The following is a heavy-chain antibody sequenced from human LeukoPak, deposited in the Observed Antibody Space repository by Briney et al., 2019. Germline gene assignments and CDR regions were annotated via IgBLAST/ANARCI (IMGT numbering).Heavy chain of an antibody. CDR1: GFTVSSNY. CDR2: IKHGGSEK. D-gene: IGHD3-10*01. V-gene: IGHV3-7*01. J-gene: IGHJ4*02. Sequence: GGSLRLSCAASGFTVSSNYMSWVRQAPGKGLEWVANIKHGGSEKYYVDSVKGRFTISRDNAKNSLYLQMNSLRAEDTAVYYCARGDENYYGSGSQDYWGQGTLVTVSS. CDR3: ARGDENYYGSGSQDY.